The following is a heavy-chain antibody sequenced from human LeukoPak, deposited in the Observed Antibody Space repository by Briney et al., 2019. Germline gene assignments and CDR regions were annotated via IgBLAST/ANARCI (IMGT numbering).Heavy chain of an antibody. Sequence: KTGGSLRLSCAASGFTFSNYWMSWVRQAPGKGLEWVANIRQDGSEKYYVDSMRGRFTISRDNAKNSLYLQMSSLRAEDTAVYYCARSTAGLDYWGQGTLVTVSS. D-gene: IGHD1-1*01. CDR1: GFTFSNYW. V-gene: IGHV3-7*01. CDR2: IRQDGSEK. CDR3: ARSTAGLDY. J-gene: IGHJ4*02.